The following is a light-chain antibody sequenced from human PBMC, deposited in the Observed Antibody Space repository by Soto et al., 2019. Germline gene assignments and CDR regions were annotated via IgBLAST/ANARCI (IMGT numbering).Light chain of an antibody. Sequence: DIVMTQSPLSLPVTPGEPASISCRSSQSLLHSNGYDYLVWYLQKPGQSPQLLIYLGSHRASGVPDRFSGSGSGTDFTLKISRVEAEDVGVYYCMQAQQTPFTFGPGTKVDIK. V-gene: IGKV2-28*01. CDR2: LGS. J-gene: IGKJ3*01. CDR1: QSLLHSNGYDY. CDR3: MQAQQTPFT.